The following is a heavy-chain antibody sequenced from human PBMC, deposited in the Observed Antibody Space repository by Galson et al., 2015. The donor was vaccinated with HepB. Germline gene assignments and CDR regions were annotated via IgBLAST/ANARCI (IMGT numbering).Heavy chain of an antibody. V-gene: IGHV3-23*01. CDR1: GFTFSSYA. D-gene: IGHD2-15*01. J-gene: IGHJ6*03. Sequence: SLRLSCAASGFTFSSYAMSWVRQAPGKGLEWVSAISGSGGSTYYADSVKGRFTISRDNSKNTLYLQMNSLRAEDTAVYYCAKDPHLCSGGSCNIVYYYYYMDVWGKGTTVTVSS. CDR2: ISGSGGST. CDR3: AKDPHLCSGGSCNIVYYYYYMDV.